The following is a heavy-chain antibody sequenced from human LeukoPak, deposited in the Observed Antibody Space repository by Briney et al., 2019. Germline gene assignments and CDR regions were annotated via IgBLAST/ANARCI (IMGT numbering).Heavy chain of an antibody. V-gene: IGHV1-2*02. CDR1: GYTFTGYY. D-gene: IGHD3-16*01. Sequence: ASVKVSCKASGYTFTGYYMHWVRQAPGQGLEWMGWINPNSGGTNYAQKFQGRVTMTRDTSISTAYMELNRLRSDDTAVYYCARDPGESDYYYYYMDVWDKGTTVTVSS. CDR3: ARDPGESDYYYYYMDV. J-gene: IGHJ6*03. CDR2: INPNSGGT.